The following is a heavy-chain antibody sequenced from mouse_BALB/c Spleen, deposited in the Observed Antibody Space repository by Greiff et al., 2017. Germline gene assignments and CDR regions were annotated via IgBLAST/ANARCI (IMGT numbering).Heavy chain of an antibody. D-gene: IGHD3-3*01. J-gene: IGHJ3*01. Sequence: EVQRVESGGGLVKPGGSLKLSCAASGFTFSDYYMYWVRQTPEKRLEWVATISDGGSYTYYPDSVKGRFTISRDNAKNNLYLQMSSLKSEDTAMYYCARDAGTGFAYWGQGTLVTVSA. V-gene: IGHV5-4*02. CDR3: ARDAGTGFAY. CDR1: GFTFSDYY. CDR2: ISDGGSYT.